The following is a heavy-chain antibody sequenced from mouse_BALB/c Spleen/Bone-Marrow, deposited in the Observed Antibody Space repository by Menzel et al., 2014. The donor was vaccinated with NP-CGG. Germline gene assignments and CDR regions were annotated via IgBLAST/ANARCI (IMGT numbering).Heavy chain of an antibody. V-gene: IGHV1-37*01. CDR1: GYSFTSYF. Sequence: VQLQQSGPELVKPGASVKISCKASGYSFTSYFMNWVKQSHGKSLEWIGRINPYNGDTFYNQKFKGKATLTVDKSSSTAHMELLSLTSEDSAVYYCGGQDGYYGGFAYWGQGTLVTVSA. CDR3: GGQDGYYGGFAY. CDR2: INPYNGDT. J-gene: IGHJ3*01. D-gene: IGHD2-3*01.